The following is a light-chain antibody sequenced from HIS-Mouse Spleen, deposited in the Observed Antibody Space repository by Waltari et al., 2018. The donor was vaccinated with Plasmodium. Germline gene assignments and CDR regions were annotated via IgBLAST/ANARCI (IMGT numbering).Light chain of an antibody. CDR2: DVS. Sequence: QSALTHPRSVSRSPGQSVPIACTGTSSDVGCYNYVSWYQQHPGKAPKLMIYDVSKRPSGVPDRFSGSKSGNTASLTISGLQAEDEADYYCCSYAGSYTFVFGTGTKVTVL. J-gene: IGLJ1*01. CDR3: CSYAGSYTFV. CDR1: SSDVGCYNY. V-gene: IGLV2-11*01.